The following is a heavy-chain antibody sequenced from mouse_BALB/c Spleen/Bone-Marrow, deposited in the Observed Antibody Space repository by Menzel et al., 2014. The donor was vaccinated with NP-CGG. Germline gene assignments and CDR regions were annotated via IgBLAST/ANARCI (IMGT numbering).Heavy chain of an antibody. CDR2: IDPYNGGT. D-gene: IGHD1-1*01. CDR3: ARHSYYGSSLSDY. Sequence: VQLQQSGPELVKPGASVKVSCKASGYAFTSYNMYWVKQSHGKSLEWIGYIDPYNGGTSYNQKFKGKATLTVDKSSSTAYMHLNSLTSEDSAVYYCARHSYYGSSLSDYWGQGTTLTVSS. J-gene: IGHJ2*01. CDR1: GYAFTSYN. V-gene: IGHV1S135*01.